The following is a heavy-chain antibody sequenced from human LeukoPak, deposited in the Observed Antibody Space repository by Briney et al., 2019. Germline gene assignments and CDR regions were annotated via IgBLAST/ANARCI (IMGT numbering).Heavy chain of an antibody. CDR1: GEYISNYC. CDR2: TFYSGDT. Sequence: SETLSLTGTVSGEYISNYCWSWIRQAPGKGLEWIGYTFYSGDTKYNPSLKSRVTISVDSSRRQFSLRLSSVTAADTAMYYCARSGYGEYGYGLDVWGQGTTVTVSS. V-gene: IGHV4-59*08. CDR3: ARSGYGEYGYGLDV. J-gene: IGHJ6*02. D-gene: IGHD4-17*01.